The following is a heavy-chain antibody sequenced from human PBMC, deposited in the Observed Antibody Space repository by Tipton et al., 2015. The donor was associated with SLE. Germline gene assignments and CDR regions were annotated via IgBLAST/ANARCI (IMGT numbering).Heavy chain of an antibody. CDR3: VRTTIDVSRDRDYSYGMDV. CDR2: IRYDGSRK. CDR1: GYTFTHHW. Sequence: QLVHSGAEVKKPGESLKISCKASGYTFTHHWIGWVRQAPGKGLEWIAFIRYDGSRKSYADSVEGRFTISRDNSKNTLYLQMNSLGPEDAAVYYCVRTTIDVSRDRDYSYGMDVWGQGTTVTVSS. V-gene: IGHV3-30*02. D-gene: IGHD1-14*01. J-gene: IGHJ6*02.